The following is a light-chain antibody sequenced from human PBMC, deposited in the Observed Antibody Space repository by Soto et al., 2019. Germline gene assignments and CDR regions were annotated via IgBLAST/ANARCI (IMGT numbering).Light chain of an antibody. CDR2: DAS. Sequence: DRVTITCRASQSISSWLAWYQQKPGKAPKLLMYDASSLESGVPSRFSGSGSGTEFILTINSLQPDDFATYHCQQYNTYPWTFGQGTKVDIK. V-gene: IGKV1-5*01. CDR3: QQYNTYPWT. J-gene: IGKJ1*01. CDR1: QSISSW.